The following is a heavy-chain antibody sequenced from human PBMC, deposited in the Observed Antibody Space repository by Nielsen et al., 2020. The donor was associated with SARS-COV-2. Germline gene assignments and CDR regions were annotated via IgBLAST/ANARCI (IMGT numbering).Heavy chain of an antibody. D-gene: IGHD5-24*01. CDR2: ISWNSGST. J-gene: IGHJ6*02. V-gene: IGHV3-9*01. CDR3: AKAPPPMDYGMDV. CDR1: GFTFDDYA. Sequence: GGSLRLSCAASGFTFDDYAMHWVRQAPGKGLEWVSGISWNSGSTGYADSVKGRFTISRDNAKNSLYLQMNSLRAEDTALYYCAKAPPPMDYGMDVWGQGTTVTVSS.